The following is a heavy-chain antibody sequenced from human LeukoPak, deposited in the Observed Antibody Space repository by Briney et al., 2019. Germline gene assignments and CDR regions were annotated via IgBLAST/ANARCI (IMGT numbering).Heavy chain of an antibody. CDR2: IWYDGSNK. V-gene: IGHV3-33*08. CDR1: GFIFSTYS. D-gene: IGHD3-3*01. J-gene: IGHJ4*02. Sequence: PGGSLRLSCAASGFIFSTYSLSWVRQAPGKGLEWVAVIWYDGSNKYYADSVKGRFTISRDNSKNTLYLQMDSLRVEDTAVYYCAREWVTVFGGFDYWGQGTLVTVSS. CDR3: AREWVTVFGGFDY.